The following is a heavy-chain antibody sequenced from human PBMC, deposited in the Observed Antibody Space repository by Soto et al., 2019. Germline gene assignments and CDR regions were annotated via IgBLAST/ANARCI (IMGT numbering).Heavy chain of an antibody. V-gene: IGHV3-30*03. CDR2: ISYDGSDK. Sequence: QVQLVESGGGVVQPGRSLRLSCAASGFIFSNYGMHWVRQAPGKGLEWVAVISYDGSDKYYADSVKGRFTISRDNSKNTLYLQMNSLRPEDTALYYCVGGQYYFDYRGQGTLVIVSS. D-gene: IGHD3-10*01. CDR1: GFIFSNYG. CDR3: VGGQYYFDY. J-gene: IGHJ4*02.